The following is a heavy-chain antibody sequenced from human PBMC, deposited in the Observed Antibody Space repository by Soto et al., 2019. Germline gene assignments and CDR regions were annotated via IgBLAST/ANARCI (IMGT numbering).Heavy chain of an antibody. Sequence: SETLSLTCTVSGGSISNFYCSWIRQPPWKGLEWIGYISYSGNTNYNPSLKSRVSISVETSKNQLSLNLTSVTAADTAVYYCARATMVISRSYFDSLGQGTPVTVSS. CDR2: ISYSGNT. D-gene: IGHD2-21*01. CDR3: ARATMVISRSYFDS. J-gene: IGHJ4*02. V-gene: IGHV4-59*01. CDR1: GGSISNFY.